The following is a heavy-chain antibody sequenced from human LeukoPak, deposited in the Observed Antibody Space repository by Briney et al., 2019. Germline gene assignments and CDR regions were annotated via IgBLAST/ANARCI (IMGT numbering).Heavy chain of an antibody. J-gene: IGHJ1*01. D-gene: IGHD6-13*01. Sequence: PPETLSLTCTLSGASLTRGSYCWGWIRHPPGKGLEWIGSIYYSGSTYYNPSLKSRVTISVDTSKNQFSLQLSSVTAADTAVYYCARDLRYSSSWYSGYFQHWGQGTLVTVSS. CDR1: GASLTRGSYC. CDR2: IYYSGST. V-gene: IGHV4-39*07. CDR3: ARDLRYSSSWYSGYFQH.